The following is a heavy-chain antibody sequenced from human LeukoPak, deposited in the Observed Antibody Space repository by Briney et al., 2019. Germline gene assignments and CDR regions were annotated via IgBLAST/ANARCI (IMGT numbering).Heavy chain of an antibody. CDR3: AKRGVVIRVILVGFHKEAYYFDS. CDR1: GFTFSSYE. CDR2: ISDSGGST. J-gene: IGHJ4*02. D-gene: IGHD3-22*01. V-gene: IGHV3-23*01. Sequence: QAGGSLRLSCAASGFTFSSYEMNWVRQAPGKGLEWVAGISDSGGSTNYADSVKGRFTISRDNPKNTLYLQMNSLRAEDTAVYFCAKRGVVIRVILVGFHKEAYYFDSWGQGALVTVSS.